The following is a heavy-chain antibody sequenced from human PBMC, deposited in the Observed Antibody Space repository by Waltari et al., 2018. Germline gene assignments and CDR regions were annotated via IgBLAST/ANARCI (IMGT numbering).Heavy chain of an antibody. CDR2: LPTNPGNP. Sequence: QVQLAQSGSELKKPGASVKISCKASGSTFTDYAINWVRQAPGQGLELMGWLPTNPGNPSYAQGSTGRFVCSVDTSVSTAYLQITSLKTEDSAVYYCAREVVPPHTIVVNWFDPWGQGTLVTVSS. J-gene: IGHJ5*02. CDR3: AREVVPPHTIVVNWFDP. CDR1: GSTFTDYA. D-gene: IGHD2-2*01. V-gene: IGHV7-4-1*02.